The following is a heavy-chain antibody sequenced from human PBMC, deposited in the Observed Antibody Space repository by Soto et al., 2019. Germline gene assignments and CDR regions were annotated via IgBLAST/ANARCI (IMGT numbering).Heavy chain of an antibody. J-gene: IGHJ4*02. CDR2: IWYDGSNK. CDR3: ARAHDSSGYLGLFDY. CDR1: GFTFSSYG. Sequence: GGSLRLSCAASGFTFSSYGMHWVRQAPGKGLEWVAVIWYDGSNKYYADSVKGRFTISRDNSKNTLYLQMNSLRAEDTAVYYCARAHDSSGYLGLFDYWGQGTLVTVSS. D-gene: IGHD3-22*01. V-gene: IGHV3-33*01.